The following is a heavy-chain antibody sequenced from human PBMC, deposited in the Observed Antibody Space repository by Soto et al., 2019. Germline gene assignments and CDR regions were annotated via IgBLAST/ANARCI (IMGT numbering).Heavy chain of an antibody. D-gene: IGHD5-12*01. CDR1: GFTFSSYW. V-gene: IGHV3-7*01. Sequence: GGSLRLSCAASGFTFSSYWMSWVRQAPGKGLEWVANIKQDGSERYYVDSVKGRFTISRDNAKNSLYLQMNSLRAEDTAVYYCASDRGYLRSWTKKAYYFDYGGQGNLVTGSS. CDR2: IKQDGSER. J-gene: IGHJ4*02. CDR3: ASDRGYLRSWTKKAYYFDY.